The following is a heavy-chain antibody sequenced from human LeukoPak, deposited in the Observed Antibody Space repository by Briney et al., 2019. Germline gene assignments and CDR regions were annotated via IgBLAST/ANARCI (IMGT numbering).Heavy chain of an antibody. CDR2: IYSAGST. Sequence: GGSLRLLCAASGFTVSSNYMSWVRQAPGKGLEWVSIIYSAGSTYYADSVRGRFTISRDSSKNTVCLQMNSLRAEDTAVYYCASGGLGARKYYFDPFHYCRQGTLVTVSS. J-gene: IGHJ4*02. CDR3: ASGGLGARKYYFDPFHY. CDR1: GFTVSSNY. D-gene: IGHD3-10*01. V-gene: IGHV3-53*01.